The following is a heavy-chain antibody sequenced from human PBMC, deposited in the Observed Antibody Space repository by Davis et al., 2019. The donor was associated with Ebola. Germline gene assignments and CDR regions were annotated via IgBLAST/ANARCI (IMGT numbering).Heavy chain of an antibody. D-gene: IGHD4-17*01. Sequence: GESLKIFCAASGFTFSSYAMSWVRQAPGKGLELISHIWSSGEVVYYADPVKGRFTISRDNAKNSLYLHMNSLRAEDTVFYYCARGYGTFDYWGRGTLVTVSA. V-gene: IGHV3-48*03. J-gene: IGHJ4*02. CDR1: GFTFSSYA. CDR2: IWSSGEVV. CDR3: ARGYGTFDY.